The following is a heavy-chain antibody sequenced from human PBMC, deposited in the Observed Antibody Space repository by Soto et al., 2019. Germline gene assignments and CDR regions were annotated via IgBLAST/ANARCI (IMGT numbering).Heavy chain of an antibody. D-gene: IGHD3-22*01. V-gene: IGHV1-2*04. J-gene: IGHJ6*02. CDR1: GYTFTGYY. CDR3: ARAYYYDSSGTYGMDV. CDR2: INPNSGGT. Sequence: ASVKVSCKASGYTFTGYYMHWVRQAPGQGLEWMGWINPNSGGTNYAQKFQGWVTMTRDTSISTAYIELSRLRSDDTAVYYCARAYYYDSSGTYGMDVWGQGTTVPVSS.